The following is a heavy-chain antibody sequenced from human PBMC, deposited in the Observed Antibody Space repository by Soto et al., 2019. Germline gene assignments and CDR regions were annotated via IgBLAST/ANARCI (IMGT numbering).Heavy chain of an antibody. CDR1: GFTFSSYA. CDR3: AKGSYSSSGSALVDY. D-gene: IGHD6-13*01. V-gene: IGHV3-23*01. CDR2: ISGSGGST. Sequence: GGSLRLSCAASGFTFSSYAMSWVRQAPGKGLEWVSAISGSGGSTYYADSVKGRFTISRDNSKNTLYLQMNSLRAEDTAVYYCAKGSYSSSGSALVDYWGQGTLVTVSS. J-gene: IGHJ4*02.